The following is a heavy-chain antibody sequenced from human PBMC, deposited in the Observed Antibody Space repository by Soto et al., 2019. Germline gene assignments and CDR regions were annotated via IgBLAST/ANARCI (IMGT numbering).Heavy chain of an antibody. V-gene: IGHV1-3*01. Sequence: GASVKVSCKASGYTFTSYAIHWVRQAPGQRLEWMGWINAGNGNTKYSQKFQGRVTITRDTSASTAYMDLSSLIFEDTAVYYCAREASSLAFDYWGQGTLVTVS. CDR3: AREASSLAFDY. CDR1: GYTFTSYA. J-gene: IGHJ4*02. CDR2: INAGNGNT. D-gene: IGHD2-2*01.